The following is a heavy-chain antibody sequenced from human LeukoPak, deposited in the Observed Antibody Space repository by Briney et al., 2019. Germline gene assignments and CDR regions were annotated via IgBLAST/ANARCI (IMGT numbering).Heavy chain of an antibody. CDR2: IWSDSTNK. D-gene: IGHD4-17*01. J-gene: IGHJ4*02. CDR1: GFTFSTYA. CDR3: ARDRLTTVTTFHFDY. Sequence: GGSLRLSCAASGFTFSTYAMHWVRQAPGKGLEWVAVIWSDSTNKYYADSVRGRFTISRDNSKNTLYLQMSSPRAEDTAMYYCARDRLTTVTTFHFDYWGQGTLVTVSS. V-gene: IGHV3-33*01.